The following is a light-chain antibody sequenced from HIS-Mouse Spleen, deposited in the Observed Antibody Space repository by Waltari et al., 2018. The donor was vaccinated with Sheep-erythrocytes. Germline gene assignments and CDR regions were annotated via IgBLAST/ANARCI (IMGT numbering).Light chain of an antibody. J-gene: IGKJ4*01. CDR3: QQYNSYPLT. Sequence: DIQMTQSPSTLSASVGDRVTITCRASQSISSWLAWYQQKPGKAPKLLIYKASSLESGVPSRCSGSGSVTEFTLTISSLQPDDFATYYCQQYNSYPLTFGGGTKVEIK. CDR2: KAS. V-gene: IGKV1-5*03. CDR1: QSISSW.